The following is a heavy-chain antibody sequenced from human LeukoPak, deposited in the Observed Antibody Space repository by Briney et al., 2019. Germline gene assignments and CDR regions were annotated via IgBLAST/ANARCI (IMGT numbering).Heavy chain of an antibody. V-gene: IGHV4-34*01. CDR1: GGSFSGYY. CDR3: ARSGTMVRGVIITRKDYYYYYGMDV. D-gene: IGHD3-10*01. J-gene: IGHJ6*04. Sequence: PSETLSLTCAVYGGSFSGYYWSWIRQPPGKGLEWIGEINHSGSTSYNPSLKSRVTISVDTSKNQFSLKLSSVTAADTAVYYCARSGTMVRGVIITRKDYYYYYGMDVWGKGTTVTVSS. CDR2: INHSGST.